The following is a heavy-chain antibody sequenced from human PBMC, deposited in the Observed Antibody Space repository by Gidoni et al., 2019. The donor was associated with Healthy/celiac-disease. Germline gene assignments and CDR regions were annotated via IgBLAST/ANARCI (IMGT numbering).Heavy chain of an antibody. J-gene: IGHJ4*02. Sequence: QLQLEEVGPGLGKPSETPSPNCTVPGGSLSRCSSYWGWIRQPPGKGLEWIGSIYYSGSTYYNPSLKSRVTISVDTSKNQFSLKLSSVTAADTAVYYCARDNNEYGSGSYYPYFDYWGQGTLVTVSS. CDR3: ARDNNEYGSGSYYPYFDY. D-gene: IGHD3-10*01. CDR1: GGSLSRCSSY. V-gene: IGHV4-39*07. CDR2: IYYSGST.